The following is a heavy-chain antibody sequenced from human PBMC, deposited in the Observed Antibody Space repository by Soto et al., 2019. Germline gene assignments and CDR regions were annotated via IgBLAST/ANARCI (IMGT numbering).Heavy chain of an antibody. D-gene: IGHD3-22*01. J-gene: IGHJ3*02. CDR3: ARDAPYYYDSSGYYPSSSFAFDI. Sequence: GGSLRLSCAASGFTFSSYEMNWVRQAPGKGLEWVSYISSSGSTIYYADPVKGRFTISRDNAKNSLYLQMNSLRAEDTAVYYCARDAPYYYDSSGYYPSSSFAFDIWGQGTMVTVSS. CDR1: GFTFSSYE. CDR2: ISSSGSTI. V-gene: IGHV3-48*03.